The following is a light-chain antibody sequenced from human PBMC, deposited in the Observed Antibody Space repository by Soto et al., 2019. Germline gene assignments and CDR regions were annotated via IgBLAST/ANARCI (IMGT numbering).Light chain of an antibody. Sequence: DIQMTQSPSSLSASVGDRVTITCRASQSISSYLNWYQQKPGKAPKLLIYAASSLQSGVPLRFSGSGSGTDFTLTISSLQPEDFATYYCKQSYSNPTLGGGTRWIS. CDR1: QSISSY. CDR3: KQSYSNPT. CDR2: AAS. V-gene: IGKV1-39*01. J-gene: IGKJ4*01.